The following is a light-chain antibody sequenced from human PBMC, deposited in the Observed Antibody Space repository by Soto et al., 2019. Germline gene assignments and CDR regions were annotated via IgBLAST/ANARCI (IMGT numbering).Light chain of an antibody. CDR2: GAS. J-gene: IGKJ2*01. CDR1: QSVSSTY. CDR3: QQYGDSRT. Sequence: EIVLTQSPGTLSLSPGERATLSCRASQSVSSTYLAWYQQKPGQAPRLLIYGASSRATGIPDRFSGSASGTDFTLTINRLAPEDFAIYYCQQYGDSRTFGQGTKLEIK. V-gene: IGKV3-20*01.